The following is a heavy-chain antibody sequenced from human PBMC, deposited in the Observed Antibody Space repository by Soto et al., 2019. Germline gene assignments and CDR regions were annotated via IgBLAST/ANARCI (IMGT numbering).Heavy chain of an antibody. V-gene: IGHV3-53*01. Sequence: GGSLRLSCAASGFTVSSNYMSWVRQAPGKGLEWVSVIYSGGSTYYADSVKGRFTISRDNSKNTLYLQMNSLRAEDTAVYYCARGVGAARPYYYYYGMDVWGQGTTVTVSS. CDR3: ARGVGAARPYYYYYGMDV. D-gene: IGHD6-6*01. CDR2: IYSGGST. J-gene: IGHJ6*02. CDR1: GFTVSSNY.